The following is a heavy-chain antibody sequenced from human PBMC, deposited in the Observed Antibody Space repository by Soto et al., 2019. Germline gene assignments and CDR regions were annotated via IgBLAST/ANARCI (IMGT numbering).Heavy chain of an antibody. V-gene: IGHV3-53*04. CDR2: IYSGGST. D-gene: IGHD2-2*01. Sequence: GGSLRLSCAASGFTVSSNYMSWVRQAPGKGLEWVSVIYSGGSTYYADSVKGRFTISRHNSKNTLYLQMNSLRAEDTAVYYCARGPDLPAAMSFDYWGQGTLVTVSS. J-gene: IGHJ4*02. CDR3: ARGPDLPAAMSFDY. CDR1: GFTVSSNY.